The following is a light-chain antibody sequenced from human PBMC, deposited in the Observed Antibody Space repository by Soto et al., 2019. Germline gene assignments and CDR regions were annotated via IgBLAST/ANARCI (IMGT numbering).Light chain of an antibody. CDR2: AAS. CDR3: QQANSFPWT. V-gene: IGKV1-12*01. Sequence: DIQMTQSPSSVSASVGDRVTITCRASQDITSWLTWYQQKPGKAPNLLIYAASTLQSGVPSRLSGSGSGTDFTLTISSLQPEDFATYYCQQANSFPWTFGQGTKLDIK. J-gene: IGKJ2*02. CDR1: QDITSW.